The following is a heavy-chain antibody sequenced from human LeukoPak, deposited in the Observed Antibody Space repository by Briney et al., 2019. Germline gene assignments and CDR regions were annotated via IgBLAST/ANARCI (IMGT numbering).Heavy chain of an antibody. CDR1: DFGGHH. CDR3: ARGGYSSGLDY. D-gene: IGHD6-19*01. Sequence: GGSLRLSCVASDFGGHHVHWVRQAPGKGLVWVSRVSTDGIGTAYADSVKGRFTISRDNAKNTVYLQMNSLRAEDTAVYYCARGGYSSGLDYWGQGTLVTVSS. V-gene: IGHV3-74*01. J-gene: IGHJ4*02. CDR2: VSTDGIGT.